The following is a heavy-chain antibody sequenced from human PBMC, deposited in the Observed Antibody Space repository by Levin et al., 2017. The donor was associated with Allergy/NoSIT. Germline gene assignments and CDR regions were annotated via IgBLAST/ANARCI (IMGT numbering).Heavy chain of an antibody. CDR2: INPNSGGT. V-gene: IGHV1-2*02. Sequence: GASVKVSCKASGYTFTGYYMHWVRQAPGQGLEWMGWINPNSGGTNYAQKFQGRVTMTRDTSISTAYMELSRLRSDDTAVYYCARGYFVDDSGGDYFSYFDCWGQGTLVIVSS. J-gene: IGHJ4*02. CDR3: ARGYFVDDSGGDYFSYFDC. CDR1: GYTFTGYY. D-gene: IGHD3-22*01.